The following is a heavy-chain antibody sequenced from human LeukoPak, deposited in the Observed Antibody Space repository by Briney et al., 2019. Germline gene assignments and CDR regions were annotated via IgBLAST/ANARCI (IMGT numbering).Heavy chain of an antibody. CDR2: IRSKAYGGTT. J-gene: IGHJ3*02. CDR3: TRSLHGGITGTPRLCSAFDI. Sequence: GGSLRLSCTASGFTFGDYAMSWFRQAPGKGLEWIGFIRSKAYGGTTGYAASVKGRFTISRDDSKSIAYLQMNSLKTEDTAVYYCTRSLHGGITGTPRLCSAFDIWGQGTMVTVSS. CDR1: GFTFGDYA. V-gene: IGHV3-49*03. D-gene: IGHD1-7*01.